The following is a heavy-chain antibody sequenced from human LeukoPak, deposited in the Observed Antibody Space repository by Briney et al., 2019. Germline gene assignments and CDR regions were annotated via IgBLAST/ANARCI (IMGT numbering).Heavy chain of an antibody. D-gene: IGHD2-15*01. CDR3: ARDGGTFSIYYYYYYMDV. Sequence: GGSMRLSGAASGFTFSSYCMHWVRRAPGKVRVCVSRVNSDGRSTGYADSVKGRFTISRDNAKNTLYLQMNSLRAEDTAVYYCARDGGTFSIYYYYYYMDVWGKGTTVTVSS. CDR2: VNSDGRST. CDR1: GFTFSSYC. J-gene: IGHJ6*03. V-gene: IGHV3-74*01.